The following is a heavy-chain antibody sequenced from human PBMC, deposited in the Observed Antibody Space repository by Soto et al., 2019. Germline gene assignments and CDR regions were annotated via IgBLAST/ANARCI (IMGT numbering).Heavy chain of an antibody. CDR2: ISYDGSNQ. Sequence: QVQLVESGGGVVQPGRSLRLSCEASGFTFSNYGMHWVRQAPGKGLEWVAVISYDGSNQYSADSVKGRFTISRDNYKNTLYLQMNSLRAEDTAVYYCAKQFTPHSSGGPDAFDIWGQGTMVTVS. D-gene: IGHD6-19*01. V-gene: IGHV3-30*18. J-gene: IGHJ3*02. CDR1: GFTFSNYG. CDR3: AKQFTPHSSGGPDAFDI.